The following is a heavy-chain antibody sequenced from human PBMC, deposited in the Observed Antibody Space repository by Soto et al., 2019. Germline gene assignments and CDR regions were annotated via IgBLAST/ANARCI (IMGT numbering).Heavy chain of an antibody. CDR3: ARGGKSIAARYYYYGMDV. J-gene: IGHJ6*02. CDR1: GCPFRSSW. Sequence: PGGSLNLSCAASGCPFRSSWLSLVRQAPGKGLEWMANINEDGSEKYYVDSVKGRFTISRDNSKNTLYLQMNSLRAEDTAVYYCARGGKSIAARYYYYGMDVWGQGTTVTVSS. D-gene: IGHD6-6*01. V-gene: IGHV3-7*01. CDR2: INEDGSEK.